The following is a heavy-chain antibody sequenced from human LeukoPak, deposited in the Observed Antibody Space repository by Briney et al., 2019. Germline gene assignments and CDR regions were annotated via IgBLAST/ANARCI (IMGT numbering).Heavy chain of an antibody. CDR2: IYYSGST. J-gene: IGHJ3*02. CDR3: ARVGYYDSSGYDAFDI. CDR1: GDSISRADYY. D-gene: IGHD3-22*01. Sequence: EALETLSLTCTVSGDSISRADYYWSWIRQPPGKGLEWIGYIYYSGSTNYNPSLKSRVTISADTSKNQFSLKLSSVTAADTAVYYCARVGYYDSSGYDAFDIWGQGTMVTVSS. V-gene: IGHV4-61*08.